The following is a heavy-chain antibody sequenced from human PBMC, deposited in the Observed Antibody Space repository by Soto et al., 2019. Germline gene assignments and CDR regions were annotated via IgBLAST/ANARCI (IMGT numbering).Heavy chain of an antibody. Sequence: GGSLRLSCAASRFTFNIYVMSWVRQAPGKGLEWVSGISNNGGSTYYADSVKGRFTISRDNSKNTLYLQMDSLRAEDTAVYYCARDTNYDLWSTSDAFDVWGRGTLVTVSS. D-gene: IGHD3-3*01. CDR1: RFTFNIYV. V-gene: IGHV3-23*01. CDR3: ARDTNYDLWSTSDAFDV. CDR2: ISNNGGST. J-gene: IGHJ3*01.